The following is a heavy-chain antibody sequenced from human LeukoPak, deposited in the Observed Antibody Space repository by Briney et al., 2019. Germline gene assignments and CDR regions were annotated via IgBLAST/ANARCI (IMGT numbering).Heavy chain of an antibody. CDR3: ASDRFYFGV. CDR2: IKLDGTEK. Sequence: GGSLRLSCAASGFTLSSYWMHWVRQAPGKGLEWVANIKLDGTEKYYVDSVKGRFTISRDNAKNSLYLQMNSLRAEDTAVYYCASDRFYFGVWGQGTLVTVSS. D-gene: IGHD3-16*01. J-gene: IGHJ4*02. V-gene: IGHV3-7*05. CDR1: GFTLSSYW.